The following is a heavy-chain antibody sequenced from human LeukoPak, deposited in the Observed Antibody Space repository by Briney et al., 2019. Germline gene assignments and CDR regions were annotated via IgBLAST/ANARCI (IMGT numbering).Heavy chain of an antibody. CDR2: IYHSGNN. D-gene: IGHD3-22*01. V-gene: IGHV4-38-2*01. CDR3: ARHLYDSSGYVDY. J-gene: IGHJ4*02. CDR1: GYSINNDYY. Sequence: SETLSLXCAVSGYSINNDYYWGWIRQPPGKELEWIGSIYHSGNNDYNPSLKSRVTISVDTSKNQFSLKLSSVTAADTAVYYCARHLYDSSGYVDYWGQGTLVTVSS.